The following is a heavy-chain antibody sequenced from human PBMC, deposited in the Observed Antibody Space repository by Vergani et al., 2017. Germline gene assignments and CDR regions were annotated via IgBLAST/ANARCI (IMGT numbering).Heavy chain of an antibody. CDR2: INPSGGST. V-gene: IGHV1-46*01. CDR3: ARDRRIMIFGVVSDRFDY. J-gene: IGHJ4*02. CDR1: GYTFTSYY. D-gene: IGHD3-3*01. Sequence: QVQLVQSGAEVKKPGASVKVSCKASGYTFTSYYMHWVRQAPGQGLEWMGIINPSGGSTSYAQKFQGRVTMTRDTSTSTVYMELSSLRSEDTAVYYCARDRRIMIFGVVSDRFDYWGQGTLVTVSS.